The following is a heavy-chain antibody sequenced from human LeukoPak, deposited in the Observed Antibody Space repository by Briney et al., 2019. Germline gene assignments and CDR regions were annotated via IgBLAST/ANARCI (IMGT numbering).Heavy chain of an antibody. D-gene: IGHD3-22*01. CDR1: GFTFSSYW. CDR3: ARVEYYYDSSGYGNYDAFDI. CDR2: IKQDGSEK. Sequence: GGSLRLSCAASGFTFSSYWMSWVRQAPGKGLEWVANIKQDGSEKYYVDSVKGRFTISRDNSKNTLYLQMNSLRAEDTAVYYCARVEYYYDSSGYGNYDAFDIWGQGTMVTVSS. V-gene: IGHV3-7*03. J-gene: IGHJ3*02.